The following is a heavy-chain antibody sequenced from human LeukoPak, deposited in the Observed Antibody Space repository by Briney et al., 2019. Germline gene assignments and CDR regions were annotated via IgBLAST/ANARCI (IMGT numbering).Heavy chain of an antibody. D-gene: IGHD3-3*01. V-gene: IGHV3-74*01. CDR2: INSDGSWT. Sequence: PGGSLRLSCAASGRYWMHWVRQAPGKGLVWVSHINSDGSWTSYADSVKGRFTISKDNAKNTVYLQMSSLRAEDTAVYYCAKGKTWRSGGFDYWGQGTLVTVSS. CDR3: AKGKTWRSGGFDY. J-gene: IGHJ4*02. CDR1: GRYW.